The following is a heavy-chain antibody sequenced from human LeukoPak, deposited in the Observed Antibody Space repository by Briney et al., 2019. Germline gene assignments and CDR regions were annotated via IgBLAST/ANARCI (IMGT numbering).Heavy chain of an antibody. CDR2: ISAYNGNT. J-gene: IGHJ4*02. D-gene: IGHD6-19*01. V-gene: IGHV1-18*01. CDR3: ARTVSGWPPDY. Sequence: ASVKVSCKASGYTFSSFGLSWVRQAPGQGLEWMGWISAYNGNTNYAQKLQGRVTLTTDTSTSTAFMELSSLRSEDTAVYYCARTVSGWPPDYWGQGTLVTVSS. CDR1: GYTFSSFG.